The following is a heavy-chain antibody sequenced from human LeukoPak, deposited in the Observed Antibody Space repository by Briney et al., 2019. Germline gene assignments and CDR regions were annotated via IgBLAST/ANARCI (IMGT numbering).Heavy chain of an antibody. Sequence: PSQTLSLTCTVSGVSISSGGYYWRWIRQHPGKGLEWIGYIYYSGSTYYNPSLKSRVTISVDTSKNQFSPKLSSVTAADTAVYYCARGSGYCDYWGQGTLVTVSS. CDR2: IYYSGST. V-gene: IGHV4-31*03. D-gene: IGHD3-22*01. CDR1: GVSISSGGYY. CDR3: ARGSGYCDY. J-gene: IGHJ4*02.